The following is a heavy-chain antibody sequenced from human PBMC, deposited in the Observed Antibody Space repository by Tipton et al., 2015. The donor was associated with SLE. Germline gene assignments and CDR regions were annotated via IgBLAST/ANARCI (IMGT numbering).Heavy chain of an antibody. CDR3: ARVTGSSWALASGDS. J-gene: IGHJ4*02. CDR1: GFTFSDHY. D-gene: IGHD6-13*01. CDR2: IRKKPNNYTT. V-gene: IGHV3-72*01. Sequence: SLRLSCAASGFTFSDHYMDWVRQAPGKGLEWVGRIRKKPNNYTTEYAASVKGRFTISRDDSKNSLYLQMNSLKTEDTAVYYCARVTGSSWALASGDSWGQGTLVTVSS.